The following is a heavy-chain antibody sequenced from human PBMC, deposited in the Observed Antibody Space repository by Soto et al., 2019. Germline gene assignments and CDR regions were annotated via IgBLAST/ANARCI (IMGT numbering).Heavy chain of an antibody. J-gene: IGHJ6*02. V-gene: IGHV4-61*01. CDR2: IYYSGST. CDR1: GGTVSSGSYY. D-gene: IGHD3-22*01. CDR3: ARDRRYYYDSSGYYSYGMDV. Sequence: PSETLSLTCTVSGGTVSSGSYYWSWIRQPPGKGLEWIGYIYYSGSTNYNPSLKSRVTISVDTSKNQFSLKLSSVTAADTAVYYCARDRRYYYDSSGYYSYGMDVWGQGTTVTVSS.